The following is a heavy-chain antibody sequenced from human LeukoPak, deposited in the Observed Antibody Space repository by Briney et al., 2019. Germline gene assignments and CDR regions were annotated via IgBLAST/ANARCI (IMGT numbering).Heavy chain of an antibody. V-gene: IGHV3-23*01. CDR3: AKALAHPYYYDSSGYVNDY. CDR2: ISGSGGST. Sequence: GGSLRLSCAASGFTFSSYAMSWVRQAPGKGMEWVSAISGSGGSTYYADSVKGRFTISRDNSKNTLYLQMNSLRAEDTAVYYCAKALAHPYYYDSSGYVNDYWGQGTLVTVSS. CDR1: GFTFSSYA. J-gene: IGHJ4*02. D-gene: IGHD3-22*01.